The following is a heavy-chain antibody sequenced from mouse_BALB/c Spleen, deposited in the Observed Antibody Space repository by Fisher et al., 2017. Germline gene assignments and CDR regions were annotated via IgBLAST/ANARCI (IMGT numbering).Heavy chain of an antibody. CDR3: AGGYDGYYAMDY. V-gene: IGHV1-69*02. J-gene: IGHJ4*01. D-gene: IGHD2-2*01. Sequence: KFKGKATLTVDKSSSTAYMELRSLTSEDSAVYYCAGGYDGYYAMDYWGQGTSVTVSS.